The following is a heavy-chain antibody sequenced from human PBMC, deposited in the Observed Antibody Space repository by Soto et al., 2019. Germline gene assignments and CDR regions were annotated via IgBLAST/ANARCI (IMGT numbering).Heavy chain of an antibody. CDR2: VYRGGST. Sequence: EVQLVETGGGLIQPGGSLRLSCAASGFTVSSTYMIWVRQAPGKGLEWVSVVYRGGSTYYADSVNGRFTLSTDRSKTTLFLQMNSLRADDTAVYYCARGGGSDSYAHWYFDLWGRGTLVTVSS. D-gene: IGHD3-22*01. CDR3: ARGGGSDSYAHWYFDL. CDR1: GFTVSSTY. V-gene: IGHV3-53*02. J-gene: IGHJ2*01.